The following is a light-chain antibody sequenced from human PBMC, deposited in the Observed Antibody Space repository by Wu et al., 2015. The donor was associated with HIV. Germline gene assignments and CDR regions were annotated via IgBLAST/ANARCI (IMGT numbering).Light chain of an antibody. CDR3: QQRLNWPPVT. CDR2: DTS. V-gene: IGKV3-11*01. CDR1: QSVDKY. J-gene: IGKJ5*01. Sequence: EIVLTQSPATLSLSPGERATVSCRASQSVDKYLSWYQLRPGQAPRLLIYDTSNRATGIPARFSGSGSETDFTLTISSLEPEDFAVYYCQQRLNWPPVTFGQGDTTGRLN.